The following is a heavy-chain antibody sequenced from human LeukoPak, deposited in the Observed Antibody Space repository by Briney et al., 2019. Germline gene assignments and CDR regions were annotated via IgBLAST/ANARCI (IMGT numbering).Heavy chain of an antibody. CDR2: IKQDAKEK. Sequence: PGGSLRLSCAASGFTFSTYWMSWVRQAPGKGLEWVAIIKQDAKEKYYINSVKGRFTISRDNAKNSLYLEMNSLRAEDAAVYYCARVWKGEYDSAWGHIDCWGQGSLVTVSS. CDR1: GFTFSTYW. J-gene: IGHJ4*02. CDR3: ARVWKGEYDSAWGHIDC. D-gene: IGHD3-22*01. V-gene: IGHV3-7*01.